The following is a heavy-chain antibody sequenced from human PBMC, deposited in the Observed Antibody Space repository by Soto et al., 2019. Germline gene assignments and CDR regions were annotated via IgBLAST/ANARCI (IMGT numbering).Heavy chain of an antibody. Sequence: PGGSLRLSCAASGIDFRNTWIHWVRQVPGKGLVWVSRINSDGTSIIYADFVKGRFTFSRDNAKNTVYLQMSSLRVEDTAVYYCAKDWYQTIDHGGQGTPVTVSS. J-gene: IGHJ4*02. D-gene: IGHD1-1*01. V-gene: IGHV3-74*01. CDR1: GIDFRNTW. CDR3: AKDWYQTIDH. CDR2: INSDGTSI.